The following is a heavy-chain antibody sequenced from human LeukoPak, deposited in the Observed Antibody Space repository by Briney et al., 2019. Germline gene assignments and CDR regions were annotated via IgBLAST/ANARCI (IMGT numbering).Heavy chain of an antibody. V-gene: IGHV3-7*01. Sequence: GGSLRLSCAASGFTFSSYWMSWVRQAPGKGLEWVDNIKQDGSEKYYVDSVKGRSTISRDNAKNSLYLQMNSLRAEDTAVYYCAREWGWLQFPFDYWGQGTLVTVSS. CDR2: IKQDGSEK. J-gene: IGHJ4*02. D-gene: IGHD5-24*01. CDR3: AREWGWLQFPFDY. CDR1: GFTFSSYW.